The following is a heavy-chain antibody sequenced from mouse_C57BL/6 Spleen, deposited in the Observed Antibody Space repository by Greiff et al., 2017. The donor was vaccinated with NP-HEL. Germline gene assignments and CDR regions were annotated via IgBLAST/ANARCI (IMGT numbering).Heavy chain of an antibody. CDR2: IYPRDGST. V-gene: IGHV1-78*01. CDR3: ARDYYGSSYGGYYFDY. D-gene: IGHD1-1*01. Sequence: VKLMESDAELVKPGASVKISCKVSGYTFTDHTIHWMKQRPEQGLEWIGYIYPRDGSTKYNEKFKGKATLTADKSSSTAYMQLNSLTSEDSAVYFCARDYYGSSYGGYYFDYWGQGTTLTVSS. J-gene: IGHJ2*01. CDR1: GYTFTDHT.